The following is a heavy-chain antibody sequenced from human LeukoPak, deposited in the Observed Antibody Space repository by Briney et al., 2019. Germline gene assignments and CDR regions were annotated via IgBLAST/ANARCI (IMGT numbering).Heavy chain of an antibody. CDR3: AHGFYGDYVVAFDI. V-gene: IGHV2-5*02. CDR1: GFSLSTSGVG. CDR2: IYWDDDK. D-gene: IGHD4-17*01. J-gene: IGHJ3*02. Sequence: SGPTLVNPPQTLTLTCTFSGFSLSTSGVGVGWIRQPPGKALEWLALIYWDDDKRYSPSLKSRLTITKDTSKNQVVLTMTNMDPVDTATYYCAHGFYGDYVVAFDIWGQGTMVTVSS.